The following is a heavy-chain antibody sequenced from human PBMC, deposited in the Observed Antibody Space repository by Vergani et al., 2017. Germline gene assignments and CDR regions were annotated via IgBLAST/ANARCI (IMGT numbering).Heavy chain of an antibody. CDR1: GFTFSSYA. CDR3: ARVFRDIVVVTAFDG. D-gene: IGHD2-21*02. V-gene: IGHV3-23*01. J-gene: IGHJ4*01. CDR2: ISGSGGST. Sequence: EVQLLESGGGLVQPGGSLRLSCAASGFTFSSYAMSWVRQAPGKGLEWVSAISGSGGSTSYADSVKGRFTISRDNSKNTLYLQMNSLGAEDTAVYYCARVFRDIVVVTAFDGWGQGTLVTVSS.